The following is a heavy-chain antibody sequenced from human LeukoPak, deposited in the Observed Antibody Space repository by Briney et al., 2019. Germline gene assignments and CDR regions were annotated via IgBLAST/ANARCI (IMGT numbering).Heavy chain of an antibody. CDR3: ASWEVGATTGNWFDP. D-gene: IGHD1-26*01. J-gene: IGHJ5*02. Sequence: ASVKVSCKASGYTFTGYYMHWVRQAPGQGLEWMGRINPNSGGTNYAQKFQGRVTMTRDTSISTAYMELSRLRSDDTAVYYCASWEVGATTGNWFDPWGQGTLVTVS. V-gene: IGHV1-2*06. CDR2: INPNSGGT. CDR1: GYTFTGYY.